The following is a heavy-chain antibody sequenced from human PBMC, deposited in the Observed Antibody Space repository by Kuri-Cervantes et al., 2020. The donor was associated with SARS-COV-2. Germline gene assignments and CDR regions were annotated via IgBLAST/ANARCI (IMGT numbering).Heavy chain of an antibody. J-gene: IGHJ6*03. CDR2: IYTSGST. CDR1: GGSISSGSYY. D-gene: IGHD3-22*01. Sequence: SETLSLTCTVSGGSISSGSYYWSWIRQPAGKGLEWIGRIYTSGSTNYNPSLKSRVTMSVDTSKNQFSLKLRSVTAADTAVYYCARHMPGTAYYDTSGYYKRNYYYYMDVWGKGTTVTVSS. CDR3: ARHMPGTAYYDTSGYYKRNYYYYMDV. V-gene: IGHV4-61*02.